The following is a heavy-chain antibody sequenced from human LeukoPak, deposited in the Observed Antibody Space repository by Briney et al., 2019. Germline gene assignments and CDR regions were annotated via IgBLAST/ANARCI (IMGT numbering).Heavy chain of an antibody. CDR2: VSYSGST. CDR1: GASITNSNTY. V-gene: IGHV4-31*03. Sequence: TSETLSLTCTVSGASITNSNTYWTWIRQFPGKGLEWIGYVSYSGSTLYNPSLRSRVIISSDTSKNQFFLKLNSVTAADRALYFCARDPALVRANWYFDPWGRGILVTVSS. CDR3: ARDPALVRANWYFDP. D-gene: IGHD3-10*01. J-gene: IGHJ2*01.